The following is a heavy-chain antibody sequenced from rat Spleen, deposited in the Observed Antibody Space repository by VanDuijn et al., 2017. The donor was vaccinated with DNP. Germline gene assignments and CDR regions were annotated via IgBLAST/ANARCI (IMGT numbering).Heavy chain of an antibody. V-gene: IGHV1-43*01. CDR2: INTGSGGT. D-gene: IGHD1-4*01. CDR1: GYTFTSYY. J-gene: IGHJ1*01. Sequence: QVQLQQSGAELAKPGSSVKISCKASGYTFTSYYIGWLKQTTGQGLEYIGYINTGSGGTNYNEKFKGKATLTVDKSSSTAFMQLSSLTPDDSAVYHCARRRLPYWYFDFWGPGTMVTVSS. CDR3: ARRRLPYWYFDF.